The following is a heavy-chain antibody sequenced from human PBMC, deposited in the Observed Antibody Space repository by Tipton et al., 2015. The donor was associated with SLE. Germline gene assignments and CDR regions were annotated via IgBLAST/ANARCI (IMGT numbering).Heavy chain of an antibody. CDR2: IYTSGST. Sequence: TLSLTCTVSGASISSSSYYWGWIRQPAGKGLEWIGRIYTSGSTMYNPSLKTRVTISVDMSKNQFSLNLTSVSAADTAMYYCAGEGHSDAFDFWGQGTMVTVSS. V-gene: IGHV4-61*02. J-gene: IGHJ3*01. CDR3: AGEGHSDAFDF. CDR1: GASISSSSYY.